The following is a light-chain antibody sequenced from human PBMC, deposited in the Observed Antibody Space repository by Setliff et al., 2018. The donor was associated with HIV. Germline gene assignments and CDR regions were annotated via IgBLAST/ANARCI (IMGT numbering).Light chain of an antibody. CDR1: SSNIGSGS. Sequence: QSVLAQPPSASGTPGQRVSISCSGSSSNIGSGSVNWYQHLPGTAPRLLIYSHNQRPSGVPDRFSGSKSGTSASLAISGLQSGDEADYYCAAWDDSLKGYVFGTGTKVTV. CDR3: AAWDDSLKGYV. V-gene: IGLV1-44*01. J-gene: IGLJ1*01. CDR2: SHN.